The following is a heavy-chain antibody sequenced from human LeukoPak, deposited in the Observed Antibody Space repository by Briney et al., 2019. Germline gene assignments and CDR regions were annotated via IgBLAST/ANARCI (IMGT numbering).Heavy chain of an antibody. V-gene: IGHV5-51*01. CDR3: ARQGAVTYYYDSSGYGY. D-gene: IGHD3-22*01. CDR1: GYSFTSYW. CDR2: IYPGDSDT. Sequence: GESLQISCKGSGYSFTSYWIGWVRQVPGKGLEWMGIIYPGDSDTRYSPSFQGQVTISADKSISTAYLQWSSLKASDTAMYYCARQGAVTYYYDSSGYGYWGQGTLVTVSS. J-gene: IGHJ4*02.